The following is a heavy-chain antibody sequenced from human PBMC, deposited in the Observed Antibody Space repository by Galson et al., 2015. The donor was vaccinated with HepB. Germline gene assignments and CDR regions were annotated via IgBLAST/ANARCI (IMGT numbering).Heavy chain of an antibody. CDR1: GFTFSSYW. V-gene: IGHV3-7*03. D-gene: IGHD4-17*01. CDR3: AKDRNGDYSFDY. CDR2: IKQDGSEK. Sequence: SLRLSCAASGFTFSSYWMSWVRQAPGKGLEWVANIKQDGSEKYYVDSMKGRFTISRDNAKNSLYLQMNSLRAEDTAVYYCAKDRNGDYSFDYWGQGTLVTVSS. J-gene: IGHJ4*02.